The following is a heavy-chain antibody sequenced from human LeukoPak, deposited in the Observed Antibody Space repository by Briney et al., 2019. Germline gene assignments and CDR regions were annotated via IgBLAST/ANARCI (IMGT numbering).Heavy chain of an antibody. Sequence: GGSLRLSCTTTGFTFSDYAMSWVRQAPGKGLEWVGFIRSKAYGGTTEYAASVKGRFTISRDDSKSIAYLQMNSLKTEDTAVYYCTRVGVPAALGTHWFDPWGQGTLVTVSS. J-gene: IGHJ5*02. D-gene: IGHD2-2*01. V-gene: IGHV3-49*04. CDR2: IRSKAYGGTT. CDR3: TRVGVPAALGTHWFDP. CDR1: GFTFSDYA.